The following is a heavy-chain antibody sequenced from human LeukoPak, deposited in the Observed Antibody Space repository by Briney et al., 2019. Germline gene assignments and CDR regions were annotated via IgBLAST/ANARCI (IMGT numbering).Heavy chain of an antibody. CDR3: AREWQYQFDF. D-gene: IGHD4-11*01. CDR1: GGSISSYY. J-gene: IGHJ4*02. Sequence: PSETLSLTCTVSGGSISSYYWSWIRQPPGKGLEWIGYIYYSGSTNYNPSLKSRVTISVDTSKNHFSLKVTSVTAADTAVYYCAREWQYQFDFWGQGSLVTISS. CDR2: IYYSGST. V-gene: IGHV4-59*12.